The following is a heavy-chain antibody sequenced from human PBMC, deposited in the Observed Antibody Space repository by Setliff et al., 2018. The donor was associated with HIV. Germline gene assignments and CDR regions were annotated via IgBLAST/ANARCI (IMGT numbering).Heavy chain of an antibody. CDR3: VRVSCSSWYSIPRNYYYSMDV. J-gene: IGHJ6*03. CDR1: DDSISDNY. D-gene: IGHD6-13*01. Sequence: SETLSLTCTVSDDSISDNYWSWIRQSPGKGLEWIGEINHSGRTKYSPSLRSRVSISVDTSKTQFSLKLSSVTAADTAVYYCVRVSCSSWYSIPRNYYYSMDVWGEGTTVTVSS. V-gene: IGHV4-34*01. CDR2: INHSGRT.